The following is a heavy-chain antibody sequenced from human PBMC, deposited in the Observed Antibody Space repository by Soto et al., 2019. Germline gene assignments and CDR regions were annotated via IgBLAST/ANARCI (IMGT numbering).Heavy chain of an antibody. CDR3: GNGWGSSVRCSSFDY. V-gene: IGHV3-33*06. CDR1: GFSFSKYG. J-gene: IGHJ4*02. Sequence: QGQLVESGGGVVQPGRSLRLSCAASGFSFSKYGMHWVRQAPGKGLEWVAVIYSNGYNTYYAESVKGRFTISRDNSKNPPYLQMNSLTVEDTAVYYCGNGWGSSVRCSSFDYWGQGTLFTVSS. CDR2: IYSNGYNT. D-gene: IGHD3-22*01.